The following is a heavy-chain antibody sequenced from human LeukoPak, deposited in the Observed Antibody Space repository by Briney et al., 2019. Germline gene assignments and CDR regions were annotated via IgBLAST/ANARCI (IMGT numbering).Heavy chain of an antibody. CDR1: GFVLSDYG. CDR3: AKESDSGYHSEGPKN. V-gene: IGHV3-30*02. J-gene: IGHJ4*02. D-gene: IGHD5-12*01. CDR2: VRNDGSNE. Sequence: PGGSLRLSCAASGFVLSDYGMHWVRQAPGKGLEWVAFVRNDGSNEYYVGSVKGRFTISRDKSKNTLYLQMNSVRAEDTAVYSCAKESDSGYHSEGPKNWGLGTLVTVSS.